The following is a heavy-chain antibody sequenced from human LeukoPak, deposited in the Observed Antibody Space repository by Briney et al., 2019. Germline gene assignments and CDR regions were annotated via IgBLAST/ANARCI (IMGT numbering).Heavy chain of an antibody. Sequence: GGSLRLSCAASGFTFSSYAMHWGREAPGKGLEWVAVISDDGSNKYYADSVKGRCTISRDNSKNTLYLQMNRLRAEDTAVYYCARDSVGYSSGWYYLAYWGQGTLVTVSS. CDR1: GFTFSSYA. CDR3: ARDSVGYSSGWYYLAY. D-gene: IGHD6-19*01. J-gene: IGHJ4*02. CDR2: ISDDGSNK. V-gene: IGHV3-30*04.